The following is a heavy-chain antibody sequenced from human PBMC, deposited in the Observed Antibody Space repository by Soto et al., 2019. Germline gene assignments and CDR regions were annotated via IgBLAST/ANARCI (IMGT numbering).Heavy chain of an antibody. V-gene: IGHV3-23*01. CDR3: AKATATGGGAFDI. D-gene: IGHD2-8*02. Sequence: EVQMLESGGGLVQPGGSLRLSCAASGFICSSYDMSWVGQAPGKGLEWVSTILVGGSTHYPDSVKGRFTISRDNSKNTVFLQMNSLTAGDTAVYYCAKATATGGGAFDICGQGTMVTVSS. CDR1: GFICSSYD. CDR2: ILVGGST. J-gene: IGHJ3*02.